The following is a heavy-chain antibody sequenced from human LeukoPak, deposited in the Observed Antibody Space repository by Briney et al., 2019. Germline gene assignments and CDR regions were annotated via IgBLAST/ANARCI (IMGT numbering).Heavy chain of an antibody. D-gene: IGHD1-26*01. CDR1: GLSFSDYA. J-gene: IGHJ4*02. CDR2: ISADATIM. Sequence: GGSLRLSCAGSGLSFSDYAMHSVRQAPGKGPEWVAVISADATIMLYEDSVKGRFTVSKDYFRNTLYLQMNTLRAEDSAVYYCASDPIGGAPDFLVYWGQGTLVTVSS. V-gene: IGHV3-30-3*01. CDR3: ASDPIGGAPDFLVY.